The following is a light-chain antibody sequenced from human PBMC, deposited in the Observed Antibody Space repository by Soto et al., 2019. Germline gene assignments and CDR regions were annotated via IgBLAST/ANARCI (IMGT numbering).Light chain of an antibody. CDR1: QSVLHSSNNKNY. V-gene: IGKV4-1*01. J-gene: IGKJ2*01. CDR3: QQFYSPPYT. Sequence: DIVMTQSPDSLAVSLGEKATINCKSSQSVLHSSNNKNYLAWYQQRPGQPPKLVTNWASTRGSGVPDRFSGSGSGTHFSLTISSLQAEDVAVYYCQQFYSPPYTFGQGTTLEIK. CDR2: WAS.